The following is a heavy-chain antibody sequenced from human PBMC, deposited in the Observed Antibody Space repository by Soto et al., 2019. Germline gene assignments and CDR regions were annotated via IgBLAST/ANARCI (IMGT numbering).Heavy chain of an antibody. CDR2: IYHSGST. J-gene: IGHJ6*02. Sequence: PSETLSLTCAASGVSISSGGYCWSWIRQPPGKGLEWIGYIYHSGSTYYNPSLKSRVTISVDRSKNQFSLKLSSVTAADTAVYYCARGGTPERSGSYSYYYYGMDVWGQGTTVTVSS. CDR3: ARGGTPERSGSYSYYYYGMDV. CDR1: GVSISSGGYC. V-gene: IGHV4-30-2*01. D-gene: IGHD1-26*01.